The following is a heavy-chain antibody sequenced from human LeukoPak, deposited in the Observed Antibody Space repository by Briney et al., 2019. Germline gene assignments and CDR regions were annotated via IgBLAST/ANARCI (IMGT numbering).Heavy chain of an antibody. Sequence: SETLSLTCTVSGGSINDYYWSWVRQPAGKGLEWIGRIYSSGSTNYNPSLKSRVAMSLDTSRNHFSLKLSSVTAADTAVYYCARSFDTHAFDIWGQGTVVTVSS. CDR3: ARSFDTHAFDI. CDR1: GGSINDYY. CDR2: IYSSGST. V-gene: IGHV4-4*07. J-gene: IGHJ3*02.